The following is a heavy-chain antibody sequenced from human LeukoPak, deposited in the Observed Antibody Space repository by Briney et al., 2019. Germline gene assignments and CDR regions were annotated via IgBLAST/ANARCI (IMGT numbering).Heavy chain of an antibody. CDR2: IYYSGST. Sequence: SETLSLTCTVSGGSINGYYWSWIRQPPGKGLEWIGYIYYSGSTNYNPSLKSRVTISVDTSKNQFSLKLSSVTAADTAVYYCARLSSYAGGMDVWGQGTTVTVSS. V-gene: IGHV4-59*08. D-gene: IGHD2/OR15-2a*01. CDR3: ARLSSYAGGMDV. J-gene: IGHJ6*02. CDR1: GGSINGYY.